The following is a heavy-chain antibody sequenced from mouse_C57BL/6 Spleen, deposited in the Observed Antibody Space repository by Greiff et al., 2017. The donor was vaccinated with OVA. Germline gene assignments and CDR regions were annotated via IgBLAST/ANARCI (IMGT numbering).Heavy chain of an antibody. CDR1: GYAFSSYW. Sequence: VQLQESGAELVKPGASVKISCKASGYAFSSYWMNWVKQRPGKGLEWIGQIYPGDGDTNYNGKFKGKATLTADKSSSTAYMQLSSLTSEDSAVYFCAIYYYGSRASGFAYWGQGTLVTVSA. CDR3: AIYYYGSRASGFAY. V-gene: IGHV1-80*01. J-gene: IGHJ3*01. CDR2: IYPGDGDT. D-gene: IGHD1-1*01.